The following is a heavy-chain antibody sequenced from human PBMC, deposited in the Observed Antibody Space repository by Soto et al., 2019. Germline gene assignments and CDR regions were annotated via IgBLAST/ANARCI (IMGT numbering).Heavy chain of an antibody. Sequence: SDTLSLTCSVSGASISTSSDFWGWIRQAPGKGLEWIGNVYQSGTTRLNPSLKSRVSIFVDRSKNQFSLELNSATAADRAVYYCARQPERTSYFDYWGQGILVTVSS. D-gene: IGHD2-2*01. V-gene: IGHV4-39*01. J-gene: IGHJ4*02. CDR1: GASISTSSDF. CDR3: ARQPERTSYFDY. CDR2: VYQSGTT.